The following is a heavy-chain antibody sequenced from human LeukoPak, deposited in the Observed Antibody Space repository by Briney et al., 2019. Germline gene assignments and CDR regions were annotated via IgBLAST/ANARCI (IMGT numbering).Heavy chain of an antibody. CDR2: MNEGGSDK. CDR3: AANKGFNRFDP. CDR1: EFTFRNLW. J-gene: IGHJ5*02. Sequence: GGSLRLSCVASEFTFRNLWMSWVRQAPGKGLEWVATMNEGGSDKSHLDSVKGRFTISRDNDKNSLYLQMNSLRVEDTAIYYCAANKGFNRFDPWGQGTLVIVSS. V-gene: IGHV3-7*02. D-gene: IGHD2/OR15-2a*01.